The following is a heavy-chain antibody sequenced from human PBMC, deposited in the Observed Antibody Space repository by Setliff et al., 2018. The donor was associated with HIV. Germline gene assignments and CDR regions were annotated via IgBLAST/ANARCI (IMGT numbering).Heavy chain of an antibody. CDR2: IYTSGKT. CDR3: ARAAYSGTYLWEPATDL. Sequence: SETLSLTCTVSGGSISSGTYYWSWIRQPAGKGLEWIGHIYTSGKTHYSPSLKSRITISADTSKNQLSLNLSSVTAADTAVYYCARAAYSGTYLWEPATDLWGRGTLVTVSS. J-gene: IGHJ2*01. D-gene: IGHD1-26*01. V-gene: IGHV4-61*09. CDR1: GGSISSGTYY.